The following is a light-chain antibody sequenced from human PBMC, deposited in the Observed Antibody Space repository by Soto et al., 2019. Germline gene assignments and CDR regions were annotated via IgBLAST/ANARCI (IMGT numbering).Light chain of an antibody. Sequence: VLTQPASVSGSPGQSITISCTGTSSDVGGYNYVSWYQQHPGKAPKLMIYEVSNRPSGVSNRFSGSKSGNTASLTISGLQAADEADYFCFSYAGSSTYVFGTGTKVTVL. V-gene: IGLV2-23*02. J-gene: IGLJ1*01. CDR2: EVS. CDR3: FSYAGSSTYV. CDR1: SSDVGGYNY.